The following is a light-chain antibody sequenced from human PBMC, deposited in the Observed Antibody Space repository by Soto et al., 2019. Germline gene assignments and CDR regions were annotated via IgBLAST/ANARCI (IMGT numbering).Light chain of an antibody. Sequence: QSVLTQPPSASGSPGQSVTISCTGTSSDVGGYDYVSWYQQHPSKAPKLMIYEVSKRPSGVPDRFSGSKSGNTASLTVSGLQAEDEADYYCSSYAGSNNLGVFGTGTKLTVL. J-gene: IGLJ1*01. CDR1: SSDVGGYDY. CDR2: EVS. CDR3: SSYAGSNNLGV. V-gene: IGLV2-8*01.